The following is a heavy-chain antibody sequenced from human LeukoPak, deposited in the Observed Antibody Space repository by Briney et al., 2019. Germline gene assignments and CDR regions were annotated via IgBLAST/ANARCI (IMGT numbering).Heavy chain of an antibody. D-gene: IGHD1-1*01. J-gene: IGHJ3*02. CDR2: IYSDGSI. CDR3: ARDRRRLRGMNGDGDAFDI. CDR1: GFSVGGNY. Sequence: GGALRLSCAASGFSVGGNYISWVRQAPGKGLEWVSMIYSDGSIFHADSVKGRFTMSRDNTRNTLDLQMNSLRVEDTAVYFCARDRRRLRGMNGDGDAFDIWGQGTMVTVSS. V-gene: IGHV3-53*01.